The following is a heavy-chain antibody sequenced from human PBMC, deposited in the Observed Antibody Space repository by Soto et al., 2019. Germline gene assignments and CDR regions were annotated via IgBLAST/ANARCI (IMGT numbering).Heavy chain of an antibody. J-gene: IGHJ6*03. V-gene: IGHV3-9*01. CDR2: TSRNSGSI. CDR1: VFTFSSYS. CDR3: AKGGSGSYYYYYYMDV. Sequence: GGSLRLSCAASVFTFSSYSMNWVRQAPGKGLEWISGTSRNSGSIGYADSVKGRFTISRDNAKNSLYLQMNSLRAEDTALYYCAKGGSGSYYYYYYMDVWGKGTTVTVSS. D-gene: IGHD3-10*01.